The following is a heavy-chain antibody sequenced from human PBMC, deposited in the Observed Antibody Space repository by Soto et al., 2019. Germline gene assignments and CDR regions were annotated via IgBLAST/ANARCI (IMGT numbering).Heavy chain of an antibody. CDR2: IYYSGST. V-gene: IGHV4-59*08. CDR1: GGSISSYY. Sequence: PSETLSLTCTVSGGSISSYYWSWIRQPPGKGLEWIGYIYYSGSTNYNPSLKSRVTISVDTSKNQFSLKLSSVTAADTAVYYCARHVTHYDFWSGYPSYMGVWGKGTTVTVSS. CDR3: ARHVTHYDFWSGYPSYMGV. D-gene: IGHD3-3*01. J-gene: IGHJ6*03.